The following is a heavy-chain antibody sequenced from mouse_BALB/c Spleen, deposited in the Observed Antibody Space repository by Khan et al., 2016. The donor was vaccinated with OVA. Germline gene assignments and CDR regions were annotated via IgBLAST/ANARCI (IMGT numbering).Heavy chain of an antibody. Sequence: QVQLKESGPGLVAPSQSLSITCTISGFSLTNYGVHWVRQPPGKGLEWLVVIWSDGSRTYNSALKSRLSISKDNSKTQVFLKMNSLQADDTAVDCWTRQAYYHYYRLDYWGQGTSVTVSA. J-gene: IGHJ4*01. CDR2: IWSDGSR. CDR1: GFSLTNYG. CDR3: TRQAYYHYYRLDY. V-gene: IGHV2-6-1*01. D-gene: IGHD2-10*01.